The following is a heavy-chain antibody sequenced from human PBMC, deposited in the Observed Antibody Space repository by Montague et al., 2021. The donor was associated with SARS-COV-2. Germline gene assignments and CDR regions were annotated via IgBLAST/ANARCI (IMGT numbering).Heavy chain of an antibody. CDR3: ARASRPRQFRGIIFVNDMDD. D-gene: IGHD3-10*01. CDR2: IYPSGST. J-gene: IGHJ4*02. CDR1: GGPISSGSYY. Sequence: TLSLTCTVSGGPISSGSYYWSWIRQPAGKGLEWIGRIYPSGSTNYNPSLKSRVTISVDTSKNQFSLRLTSVTAADTAVYYCARASRPRQFRGIIFVNDMDDWGQGTPVTVSS. V-gene: IGHV4-61*02.